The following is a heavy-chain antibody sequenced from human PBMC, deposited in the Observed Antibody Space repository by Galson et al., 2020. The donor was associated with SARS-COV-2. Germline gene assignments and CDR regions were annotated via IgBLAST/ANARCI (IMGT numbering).Heavy chain of an antibody. D-gene: IGHD3-9*01. V-gene: IGHV2-70*04. CDR3: AWSHYDILTGYYSGFDY. J-gene: IGHJ4*02. CDR1: GFSLSTSGMR. CDR2: IDWDDDK. Sequence: SGPTLVKPTQTLTLTCTFSGFSLSTSGMRVSWIRQPSGKALEWLARIDWDDDKFYSTSLKTRLTISKDTSKNQVVLTMTNMDPVDTATYYCAWSHYDILTGYYSGFDYWGQGTLVTVSS.